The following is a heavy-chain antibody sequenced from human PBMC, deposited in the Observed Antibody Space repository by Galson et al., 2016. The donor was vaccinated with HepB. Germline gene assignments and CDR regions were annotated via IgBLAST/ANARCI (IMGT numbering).Heavy chain of an antibody. Sequence: SVKVSCKASDYTFTTYGISWVRQAPGQGLEWMGWISANNGHTKYAQKLQGRVTVTTDISTTTAYMELRSLRSDDTAVYYCARDYGVVTGGRQFFDLWGQGTLVTVSS. CDR2: ISANNGHT. D-gene: IGHD2-8*02. J-gene: IGHJ4*02. V-gene: IGHV1-18*01. CDR1: DYTFTTYG. CDR3: ARDYGVVTGGRQFFDL.